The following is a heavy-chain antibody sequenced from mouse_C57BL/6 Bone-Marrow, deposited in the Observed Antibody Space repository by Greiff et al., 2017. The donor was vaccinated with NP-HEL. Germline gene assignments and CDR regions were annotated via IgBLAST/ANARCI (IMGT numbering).Heavy chain of an antibody. CDR3: ASYGSSYGWYFDV. V-gene: IGHV2-9-1*01. D-gene: IGHD1-1*01. CDR2: IWTGGGT. J-gene: IGHJ1*03. Sequence: VQRVESGPGLVAPSQSLSITCTAISWVRQPPGKGLEWLGVIWTGGGTNYNSALKSRLSISKDNSKSQVFLKMNSLQTDDTARYYCASYGSSYGWYFDVWGTGTTVTVSS.